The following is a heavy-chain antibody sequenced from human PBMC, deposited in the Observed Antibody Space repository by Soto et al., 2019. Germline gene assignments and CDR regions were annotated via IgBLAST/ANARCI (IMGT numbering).Heavy chain of an antibody. V-gene: IGHV1-69*13. CDR1: GGTFSSYG. J-gene: IGHJ3*02. D-gene: IGHD3-10*01. CDR2: IIPMSGTA. CDR3: ARENYYGSGSFYRDAFDI. Sequence: ASVKVSCKASGGTFSSYGIHWVRQAPGQGLEWMGGIIPMSGTANYAQKFQGRVAISVDESTRAAYMELSSLRSEDTAMYYCARENYYGSGSFYRDAFDIWGQGTMVTVS.